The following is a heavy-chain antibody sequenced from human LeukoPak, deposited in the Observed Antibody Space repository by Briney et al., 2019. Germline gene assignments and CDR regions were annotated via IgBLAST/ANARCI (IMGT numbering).Heavy chain of an antibody. V-gene: IGHV3-30-3*01. D-gene: IGHD3-9*01. CDR1: GFTFSSYA. CDR2: ISYDGSNK. Sequence: GGSLRLSCAASGFTFSSYAMHWVRQAPGKGLEWVAVISYDGSNKYYADSVKSRFTISRDNSKNTLYLQINSLRAEDTAVYYCAKWGDYDVLTGYYVSDYWGQGTLVTVSS. CDR3: AKWGDYDVLTGYYVSDY. J-gene: IGHJ4*02.